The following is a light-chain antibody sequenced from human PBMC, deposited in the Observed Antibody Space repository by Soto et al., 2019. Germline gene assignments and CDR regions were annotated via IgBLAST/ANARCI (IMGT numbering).Light chain of an antibody. V-gene: IGLV1-40*01. Sequence: QSALTQSPSVSGAPGQRVSISCTGTSSNIGAGFDVHWYQQLPATAPKLLIYGNNNRPSGVPDRFSGSKSGTSASLASTGVQADDEADDYCQSYDTNLSGGNVFGTGTKLTVL. CDR1: SSNIGAGFD. CDR2: GNN. J-gene: IGLJ1*01. CDR3: QSYDTNLSGGNV.